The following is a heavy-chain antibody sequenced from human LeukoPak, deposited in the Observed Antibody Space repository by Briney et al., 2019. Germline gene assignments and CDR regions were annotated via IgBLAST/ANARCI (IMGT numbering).Heavy chain of an antibody. CDR1: GFTFRNYL. Sequence: PGGSLRLSCAASGFTFRNYLMNWVRQAPGKGLEWVSFISSTGGTIYYADSVKGRFTVSRDNGENSLFLQTNSLRVEDTALYYCARGYSRAAFDIWGQGTVVAVSS. V-gene: IGHV3-48*01. CDR2: ISSTGGTI. CDR3: ARGYSRAAFDI. J-gene: IGHJ3*02. D-gene: IGHD2-15*01.